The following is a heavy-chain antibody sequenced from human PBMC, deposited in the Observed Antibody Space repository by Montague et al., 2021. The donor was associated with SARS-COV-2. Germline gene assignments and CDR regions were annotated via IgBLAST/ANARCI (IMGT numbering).Heavy chain of an antibody. V-gene: IGHV2-70*01. J-gene: IGHJ6*02. CDR3: SRSPHSPPGPRYYYYGMDV. D-gene: IGHD6-13*01. Sequence: PALVNPTQTLTLTCTFSGFSLSTSGMCVSWIRQPPGKALEWLALIDWDDDKYYSTSLKTRLTISKDTSKNQVVLTMTNMDPVDTATYYCSRSPHSPPGPRYYYYGMDVWGQGTTVTVSS. CDR2: IDWDDDK. CDR1: GFSLSTSGMC.